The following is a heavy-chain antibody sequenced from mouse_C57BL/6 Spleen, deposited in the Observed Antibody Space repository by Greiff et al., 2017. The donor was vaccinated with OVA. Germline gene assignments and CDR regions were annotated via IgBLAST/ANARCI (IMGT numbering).Heavy chain of an antibody. J-gene: IGHJ3*01. CDR1: GYTFTSYG. CDR3: ASAGYDYGYAY. V-gene: IGHV1-81*01. Sequence: QVQLQQSGAELARPGASVKLSCKASGYTFTSYGISWVRQRTGQGLEWIGEIYPRSGNTYYNENVKGRSTLTADKSSSTAYMELRSLTSEDSAVYFCASAGYDYGYAYWGKGTLVTVAA. D-gene: IGHD2-4*01. CDR2: IYPRSGNT.